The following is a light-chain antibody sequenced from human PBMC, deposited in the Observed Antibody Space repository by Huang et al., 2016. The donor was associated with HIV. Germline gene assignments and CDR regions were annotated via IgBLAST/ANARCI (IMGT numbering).Light chain of an antibody. CDR2: GAS. J-gene: IGKJ1*01. CDR1: QSVGSN. Sequence: EIVMTQSPATLSVSPGERATLSCRASQSVGSNLAWYQQKPGQAPMLLIYGASTRATGIPTKFSGSVSGTEFTLTISSLQSEDFAVYYCQQYNNWPPWTFGQGTKVEIK. CDR3: QQYNNWPPWT. V-gene: IGKV3-15*01.